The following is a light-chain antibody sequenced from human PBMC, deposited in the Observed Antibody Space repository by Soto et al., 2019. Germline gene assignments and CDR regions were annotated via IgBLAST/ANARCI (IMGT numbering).Light chain of an antibody. J-gene: IGLJ3*02. CDR3: SSYTSSSTLPV. CDR2: DVS. V-gene: IGLV2-14*01. Sequence: QSALTQPASVSGSPGQSITISCTRTSSDVGGYNYVSWYQQHPGKAPKLMIYDVSNRPSGVSNRFSGSKSGNTASLTISGLQAEDEADYYCSSYTSSSTLPVFGGGTQLTVL. CDR1: SSDVGGYNY.